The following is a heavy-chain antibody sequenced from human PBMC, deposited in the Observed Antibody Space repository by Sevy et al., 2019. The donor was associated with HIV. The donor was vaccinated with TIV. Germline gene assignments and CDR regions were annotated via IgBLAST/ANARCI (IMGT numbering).Heavy chain of an antibody. CDR1: GGTFSSYA. CDR2: IIPIFGTA. CDR3: ARDRAWAFDI. V-gene: IGHV1-69*13. Sequence: ASVKVSCKASGGTFSSYAISWVRQAPGQGLEWMGGIIPIFGTANYAQKFQGRVTITADESTSTAYMELSSLRAEDTAVYYCARDRAWAFDIWGQGTMVTVSS. J-gene: IGHJ3*02.